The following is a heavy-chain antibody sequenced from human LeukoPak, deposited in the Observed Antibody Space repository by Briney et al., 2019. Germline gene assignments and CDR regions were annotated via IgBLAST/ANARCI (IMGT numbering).Heavy chain of an antibody. D-gene: IGHD3-22*01. Sequence: SQTLSLTCTVSGGSISSGGYYWSWIRQHPGKGLEWIGYIYYSGSTYYNPSLKSRVTISVDTSKNQFSLKLSSVTAADTAVYYCARANYPYYYDSSGYYLDYWGQGTLVTVSS. J-gene: IGHJ4*02. CDR3: ARANYPYYYDSSGYYLDY. CDR1: GGSISSGGYY. CDR2: IYYSGST. V-gene: IGHV4-31*03.